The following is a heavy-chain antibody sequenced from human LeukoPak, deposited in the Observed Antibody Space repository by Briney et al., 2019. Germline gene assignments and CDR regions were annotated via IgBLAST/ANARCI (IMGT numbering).Heavy chain of an antibody. CDR3: ARWASISRQPGGFFDH. J-gene: IGHJ4*02. Sequence: SSETLSLTCTVSGDSATNDFFWGWVRQPPGKELEWIGSFCLGRDTYYRPPLKSRVTISVDTSKNQFSLNLNSVTAADTAVYYCARWASISRQPGGFFDHWGQGTLVTVSS. V-gene: IGHV4-38-2*02. D-gene: IGHD3-16*01. CDR2: FCLGRDT. CDR1: GDSATNDFF.